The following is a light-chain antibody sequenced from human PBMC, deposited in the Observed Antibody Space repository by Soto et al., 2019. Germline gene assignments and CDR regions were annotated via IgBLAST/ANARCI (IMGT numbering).Light chain of an antibody. Sequence: QTVLTQPPSASGTPGQRVTVSCSGSRSNSGSHSVDWYQQFPGAAPKLLIFANYQRPSGVPDRFSGSKSGASASLAISGLQSEDEADYYCAAWDDSLNGVVFGGGTKLTVL. CDR2: ANY. CDR3: AAWDDSLNGVV. V-gene: IGLV1-44*01. CDR1: RSNSGSHS. J-gene: IGLJ2*01.